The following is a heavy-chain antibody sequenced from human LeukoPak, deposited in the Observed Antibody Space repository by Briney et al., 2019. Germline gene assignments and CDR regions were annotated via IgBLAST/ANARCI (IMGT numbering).Heavy chain of an antibody. CDR3: ARDSGYSSYNWFDP. CDR2: IYSSGST. V-gene: IGHV4-39*02. Sequence: SETLSLTCNVSGVSISSSSYYWGWIRQPPGKGLEWIGSIYSSGSTYYNSSLKGRVTISIDTSKNQVSLKMSSVTAADTAVYYCARDSGYSSYNWFDPWGQGTLVTVSS. J-gene: IGHJ5*02. CDR1: GVSISSSSYY. D-gene: IGHD5-18*01.